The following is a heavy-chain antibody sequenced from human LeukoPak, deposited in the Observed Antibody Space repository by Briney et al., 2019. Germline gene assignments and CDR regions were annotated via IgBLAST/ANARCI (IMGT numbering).Heavy chain of an antibody. J-gene: IGHJ4*02. Sequence: PGGSLRLSCATSGFTFSTYAMSWVRQAPGKGLEWVASIKEDGSEKICVDSVKGRFTISRDNAKRSVYLQLNSLTPEDTAVYYCARGKSRQDYWGQGTLVTVSS. CDR3: ARGKSRQDY. CDR1: GFTFSTYA. CDR2: IKEDGSEK. V-gene: IGHV3-7*04.